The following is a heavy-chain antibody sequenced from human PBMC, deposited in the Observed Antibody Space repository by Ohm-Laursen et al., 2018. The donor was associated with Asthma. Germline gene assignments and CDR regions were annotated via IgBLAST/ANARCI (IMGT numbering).Heavy chain of an antibody. CDR1: EFTFRLSW. CDR2: TNQHGSET. CDR3: ASIQGYSYGPDY. J-gene: IGHJ4*02. V-gene: IGHV3-7*01. Sequence: SLRLSCTASEFTFRLSWMSWVRQAPGKGLEWVATTNQHGSETYYVDSVRGRFTISRDNTLDALYLQMNSLRDEDTAIYYCASIQGYSYGPDYWGQGTLVTVSS. D-gene: IGHD5-18*01.